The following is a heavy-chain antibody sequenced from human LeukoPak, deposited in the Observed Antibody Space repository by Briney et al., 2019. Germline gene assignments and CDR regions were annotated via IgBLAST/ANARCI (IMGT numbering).Heavy chain of an antibody. CDR2: IYSGGST. D-gene: IGHD6-13*01. CDR3: ARDGWQQLGKNYYYYGMDV. V-gene: IGHV3-53*01. CDR1: GFTVSSNY. Sequence: GGSLRLSCAASGFTVSSNYMSWVRQAPGKGLEWVSVIYSGGSTYYADSVKGRFTISRDNSKNTLYLQMNSLRAEDTAVYYCARDGWQQLGKNYYYYGMDVCGQGTTVTVSS. J-gene: IGHJ6*02.